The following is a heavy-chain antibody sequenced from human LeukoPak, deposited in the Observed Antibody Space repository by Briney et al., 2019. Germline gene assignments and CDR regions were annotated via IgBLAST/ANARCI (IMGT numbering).Heavy chain of an antibody. V-gene: IGHV1-2*02. CDR2: INPNSGGT. D-gene: IGHD6-19*01. CDR3: ARDTSLAVAGTVGAFDI. J-gene: IGHJ3*02. CDR1: GYTFTGYY. Sequence: ASVKVSCKASGYTFTGYYMHWVRQAPGQGLEWMGWINPNSGGTNYAQKFQGRVTMTRDTSISTVYMELSSLRSEDTAVYYCARDTSLAVAGTVGAFDIWGQGTMVTVSS.